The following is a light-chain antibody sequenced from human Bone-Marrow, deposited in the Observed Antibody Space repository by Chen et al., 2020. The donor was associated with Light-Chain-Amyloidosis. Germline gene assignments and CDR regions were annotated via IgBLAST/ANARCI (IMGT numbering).Light chain of an antibody. Sequence: SYVLTQPSSVSVAPGQTATIACGGNNIGSTSVHWYQQTPGQAPLLVVYDDSDRPSGIPERLSGSDSGNTATLPISRVEAADEADYYCREWDRSNDRPVFGGGTKLTVL. J-gene: IGLJ3*02. CDR1: NIGSTS. CDR2: DDS. CDR3: REWDRSNDRPV. V-gene: IGLV3-21*02.